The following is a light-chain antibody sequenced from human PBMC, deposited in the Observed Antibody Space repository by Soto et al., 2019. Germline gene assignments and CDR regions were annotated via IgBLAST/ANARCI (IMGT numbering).Light chain of an antibody. Sequence: DIQMTQSPSTLSASVGDRVTITCRASQSVSSWLAWYQQKPGKAPNLLIYKASSLESGVSSRFSGSGSGTEFTLTISSLQPDDFATYYSQQYNTYPETFGQGTKWESK. V-gene: IGKV1-5*03. CDR1: QSVSSW. CDR3: QQYNTYPET. CDR2: KAS. J-gene: IGKJ1*01.